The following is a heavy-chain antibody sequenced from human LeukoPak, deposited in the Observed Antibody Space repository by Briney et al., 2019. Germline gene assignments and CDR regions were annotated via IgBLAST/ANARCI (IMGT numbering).Heavy chain of an antibody. Sequence: ASVKVSCKASGYTFSIYGFSWVRQAPGQGLEWMGWISAYNGNTSYAQEFQGRVTMTTDTSTSTAHMELRSLRSDDTAVYYCARQGYSGHSQGAADYWGQGTLVTVSS. V-gene: IGHV1-18*01. CDR3: ARQGYSGHSQGAADY. CDR2: ISAYNGNT. J-gene: IGHJ4*02. D-gene: IGHD4-23*01. CDR1: GYTFSIYG.